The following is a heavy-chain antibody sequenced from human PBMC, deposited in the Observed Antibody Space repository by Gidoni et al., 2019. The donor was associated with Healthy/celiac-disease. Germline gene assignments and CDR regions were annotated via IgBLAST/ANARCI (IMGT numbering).Heavy chain of an antibody. CDR1: GGSISSYY. J-gene: IGHJ4*02. D-gene: IGHD2-15*01. CDR2: IYYSGST. V-gene: IGHV4-59*01. Sequence: QVQLQESGPGLVKPSETLSLTCTVSGGSISSYYWSWIRQPPGKGLEWIGYIYYSGSTNSNPSLKSRVTISVDTSKNQFSLKLSSVTAADTAVYYCARTGLTPFDYWGQGTLVTVSS. CDR3: ARTGLTPFDY.